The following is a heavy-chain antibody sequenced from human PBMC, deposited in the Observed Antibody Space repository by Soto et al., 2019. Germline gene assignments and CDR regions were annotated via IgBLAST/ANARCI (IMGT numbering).Heavy chain of an antibody. CDR1: GFTFSTSA. J-gene: IGHJ4*02. CDR3: TFPYSSGWYKGYY. V-gene: IGHV3-73*01. Sequence: EVQLLESGGGLVQPGGSLKLSCAASGFTFSTSAIHWVRQASGKGLEWVGRIRSKANNYATEFAAPVKGRFTISRDDSHYTAYLQMNSLKTEDTVVYYCTFPYSSGWYKGYYWGQGILVTVSS. D-gene: IGHD6-19*01. CDR2: IRSKANNYAT.